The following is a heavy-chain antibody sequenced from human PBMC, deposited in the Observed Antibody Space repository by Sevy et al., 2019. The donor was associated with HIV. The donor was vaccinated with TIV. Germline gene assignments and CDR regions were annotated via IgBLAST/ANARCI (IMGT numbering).Heavy chain of an antibody. D-gene: IGHD4-17*01. CDR2: ISSSSSTI. CDR3: ARDRPPGASYYYYGMDV. CDR1: VFTFSSYS. Sequence: GGSLRLSCAASVFTFSSYSMNWVRQAPGKGLEWVSYISSSSSTIYYADSVKGRFTISRDNAKNSLYLQMNSLRAEDTAVYYCARDRPPGASYYYYGMDVWGQGTTVTVSS. V-gene: IGHV3-48*01. J-gene: IGHJ6*02.